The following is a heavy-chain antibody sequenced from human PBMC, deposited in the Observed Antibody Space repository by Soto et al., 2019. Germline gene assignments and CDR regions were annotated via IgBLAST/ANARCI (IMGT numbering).Heavy chain of an antibody. D-gene: IGHD3-9*01. CDR1: GYTFTSYG. J-gene: IGHJ6*02. V-gene: IGHV1-18*01. CDR3: ARDRSDILTGYGPKVWYYGMDV. Sequence: ASVKVSCKASGYTFTSYGISRVRQAPGQGLEWMGWISAYNGNTNYAQKLQGRVTMTTDTSTSTAYMELRSLRSDDTAVYYCARDRSDILTGYGPKVWYYGMDVWGQGTTVTVSS. CDR2: ISAYNGNT.